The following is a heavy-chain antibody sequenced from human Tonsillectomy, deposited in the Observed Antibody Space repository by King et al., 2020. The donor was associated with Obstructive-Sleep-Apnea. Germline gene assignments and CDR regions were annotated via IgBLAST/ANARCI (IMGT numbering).Heavy chain of an antibody. CDR3: ARAITIIVVVPDY. Sequence: QLVQSGAEVKKPGASVKVSCKASGYTFTSYYIHWVRQAPGQGLEWMGIINPSGGSTSYAQKFQGRVTMTRDTSTRTVYMELSSLRSEDTAVYYCARAITIIVVVPDYWGQGTLVTVSS. D-gene: IGHD3-22*01. V-gene: IGHV1-46*01. J-gene: IGHJ4*02. CDR1: GYTFTSYY. CDR2: INPSGGST.